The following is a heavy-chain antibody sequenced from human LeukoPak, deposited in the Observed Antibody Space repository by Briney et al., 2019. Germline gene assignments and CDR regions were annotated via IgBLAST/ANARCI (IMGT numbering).Heavy chain of an antibody. V-gene: IGHV3-53*01. D-gene: IGHD5-12*01. J-gene: IGHJ4*02. CDR2: IYSGGST. CDR1: GFTVSSNY. CDR3: AKEPRRYSGSAVDYFDY. Sequence: GGSLRLSCAASGFTVSSNYMSWVRQAPGKGLEWVSVIYSGGSTYYADSVKGRFTISRDNSKNTMFLQMNSLRAEDTAVYYCAKEPRRYSGSAVDYFDYWGQGALVTVSS.